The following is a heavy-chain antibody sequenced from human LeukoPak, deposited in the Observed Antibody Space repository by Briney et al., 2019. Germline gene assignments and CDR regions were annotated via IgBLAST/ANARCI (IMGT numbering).Heavy chain of an antibody. D-gene: IGHD1-26*01. CDR3: ARSGY. Sequence: GGSLTLTCAASGWTFSSYSMSWIRQAPGKGLEWVAYISNSSSTIYYADSVKRRFSISRDNAKNSLYLQMNRLRDEDTAVYYCARSGYWGQGTLVTVSS. V-gene: IGHV3-48*02. CDR2: ISNSSSTI. J-gene: IGHJ4*02. CDR1: GWTFSSYS.